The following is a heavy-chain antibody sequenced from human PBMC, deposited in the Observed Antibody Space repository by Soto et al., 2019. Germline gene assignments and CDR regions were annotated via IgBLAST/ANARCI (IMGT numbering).Heavy chain of an antibody. CDR3: ARVWLQTFDY. J-gene: IGHJ4*02. V-gene: IGHV3-21*01. Sequence: GGSLRLSCAASGFTFSSYSMNWVRQAPGKGLEWVSSISSSSSYIYYADSVKGRFTISRENAKNSLYLQMNSLRAEDTAVYYCARVWLQTFDYWGQGTLVTVSS. CDR1: GFTFSSYS. CDR2: ISSSSSYI. D-gene: IGHD6-19*01.